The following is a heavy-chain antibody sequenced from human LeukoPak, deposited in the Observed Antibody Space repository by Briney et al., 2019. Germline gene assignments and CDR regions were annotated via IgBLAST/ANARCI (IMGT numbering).Heavy chain of an antibody. D-gene: IGHD3-16*01. Sequence: GGSLRLSCAASGFTLSDYAMNWVRQAPGRGPERVSTISSNGENTHYADSVQGRFTISRDSAKNSLYLQMSSLRDEDTAIYYCARSNVMHDYWGQGTLVTVSS. J-gene: IGHJ4*02. CDR1: GFTLSDYA. CDR2: ISSNGENT. V-gene: IGHV3-48*02. CDR3: ARSNVMHDY.